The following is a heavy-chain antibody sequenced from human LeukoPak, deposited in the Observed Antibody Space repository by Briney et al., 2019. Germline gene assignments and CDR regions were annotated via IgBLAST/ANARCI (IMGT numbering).Heavy chain of an antibody. CDR1: GGTFSSYA. CDR3: ARGIAAAGTLPSRFDP. CDR2: FIPIFVTA. Sequence: SVKVSCKASGGTFSSYAISWVRQSPGQGLEWMGGFIPIFVTANYAQKFQARVTITTDESTSPAYMEMSSLRSEDTAVYYCARGIAAAGTLPSRFDPWGQGTLVTVSS. J-gene: IGHJ5*02. D-gene: IGHD6-13*01. V-gene: IGHV1-69*05.